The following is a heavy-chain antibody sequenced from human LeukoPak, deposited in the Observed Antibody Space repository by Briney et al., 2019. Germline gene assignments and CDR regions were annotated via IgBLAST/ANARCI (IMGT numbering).Heavy chain of an antibody. V-gene: IGHV3-53*01. Sequence: GGSLRLSCAASGFIVSNFYMAWVRQAPGEGLEGVSVFSGGGDTYYAESVKGRFNIYRDNYKNTLYLQISSLRAEDTAVYYCARVALYALDVWGQGTVVTVSS. J-gene: IGHJ3*01. CDR1: GFIVSNFY. CDR2: FSGGGDT. D-gene: IGHD3-16*01. CDR3: ARVALYALDV.